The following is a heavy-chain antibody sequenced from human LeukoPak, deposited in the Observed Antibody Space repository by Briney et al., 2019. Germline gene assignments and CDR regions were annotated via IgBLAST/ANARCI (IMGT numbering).Heavy chain of an antibody. CDR1: GYTFTGYY. V-gene: IGHV1-2*02. D-gene: IGHD3-10*01. Sequence: ASVKVSCKASGYTFTGYYMHWVRQAPGQGLEWVGWINPNSGGTNYAQKFQGRVTMTRDTSISTAYMELSRLRSDDTAVYYCARGTSVWFSPMDVWGKGTTVTVSS. CDR3: ARGTSVWFSPMDV. CDR2: INPNSGGT. J-gene: IGHJ6*03.